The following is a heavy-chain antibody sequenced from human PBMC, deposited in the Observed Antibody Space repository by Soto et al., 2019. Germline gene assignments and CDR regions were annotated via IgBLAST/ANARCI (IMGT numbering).Heavy chain of an antibody. CDR3: ARGYCSSTSCYYYYGMDV. CDR2: IYYSGST. J-gene: IGHJ6*02. V-gene: IGHV4-61*01. D-gene: IGHD2-2*01. CDR1: GGSVSSGSYY. Sequence: SETLSLTCTVSGGSVSSGSYYWSWIRQPPGKGLEWIGYIYYSGSTNYNPSLKSRVTISVDTSKNQFSLKLSSVTAADTAVYYCARGYCSSTSCYYYYGMDVWGQGTTVTVSS.